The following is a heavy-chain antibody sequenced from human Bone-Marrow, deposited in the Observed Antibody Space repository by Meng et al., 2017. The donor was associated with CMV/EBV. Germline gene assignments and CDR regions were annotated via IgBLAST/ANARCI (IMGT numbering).Heavy chain of an antibody. D-gene: IGHD2-15*01. CDR1: GYTFSGYY. CDR3: ARVPRSPSGDYGMDV. Sequence: ASVKVSCKASGYTFSGYYIHWVRQAPGQGLEWMGWISAYNGNTNYAQKLQGRVTMTTDTSTSTAYMELRSLRSDDTAVYYCARVPRSPSGDYGMDVWGQGTTVTVSS. V-gene: IGHV1-18*04. CDR2: ISAYNGNT. J-gene: IGHJ6*02.